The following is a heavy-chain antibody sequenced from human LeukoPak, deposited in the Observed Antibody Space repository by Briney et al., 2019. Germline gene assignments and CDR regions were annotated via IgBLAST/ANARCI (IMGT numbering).Heavy chain of an antibody. V-gene: IGHV4-59*12. J-gene: IGHJ4*02. CDR2: IYYSGST. D-gene: IGHD5-24*01. CDR1: GGSISSYY. CDR3: AREIEMATQFDY. Sequence: SETLSLTCTVSGGSISSYYWSWIRQPPGKGLEWIGYIYYSGSTNSNPSLKNRVTMSLDTSKNQVSLKLGSVTAADTAVYYCAREIEMATQFDYWGQGTLVTVSS.